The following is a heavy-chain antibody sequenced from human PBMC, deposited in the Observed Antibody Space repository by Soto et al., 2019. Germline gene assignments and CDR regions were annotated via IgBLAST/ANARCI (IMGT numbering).Heavy chain of an antibody. Sequence: ASVKVSCKASGYTFTKYGISWVRQAPGQGLEWMGWISAYNGNTNYAQKLQGRVTMTTDTSTSTAYMELRSLRSDDTAVYYCALRSGSGISYYFDYWGQGTLVTVSS. CDR2: ISAYNGNT. V-gene: IGHV1-18*04. J-gene: IGHJ4*02. D-gene: IGHD3-10*01. CDR3: ALRSGSGISYYFDY. CDR1: GYTFTKYG.